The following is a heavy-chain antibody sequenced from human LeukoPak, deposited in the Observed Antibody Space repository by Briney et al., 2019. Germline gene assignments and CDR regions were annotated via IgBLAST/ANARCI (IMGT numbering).Heavy chain of an antibody. J-gene: IGHJ4*02. CDR2: IWYDGSNK. CDR1: GFTFSSYG. D-gene: IGHD6-19*01. CDR3: ARSSGWSEVDY. V-gene: IGHV3-33*01. Sequence: GGSLRLSCAASGFTFSSYGMHWVRQAPGKGLEWVAVIWYDGSNKYYADSVKGRFTISRDNSKNTLYLQMNSLRAEDTAVYYCARSSGWSEVDYWGQGTLVTVPS.